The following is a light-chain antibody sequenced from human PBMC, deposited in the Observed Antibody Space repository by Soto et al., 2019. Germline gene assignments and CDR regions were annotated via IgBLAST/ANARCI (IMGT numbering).Light chain of an antibody. CDR2: EGS. V-gene: IGLV2-23*01. Sequence: QSALTQPASVSGSPGQSITISCTGTSSDVGSYNLVSWYQQHPGKAPKLMIYEGSKRPSGVSNRFSGSKSGNTASLTISGIPASVEAEYHCCSYAGSSTYVFGTGTKVTVL. J-gene: IGLJ1*01. CDR1: SSDVGSYNL. CDR3: CSYAGSSTYV.